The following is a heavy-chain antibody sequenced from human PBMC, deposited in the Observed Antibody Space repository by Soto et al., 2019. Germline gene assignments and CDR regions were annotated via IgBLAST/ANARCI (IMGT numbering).Heavy chain of an antibody. D-gene: IGHD6-19*01. Sequence: EVLLVESGGGLVKPGGSLRLSCAASGFTFSSYSMMWVRQAPGKGLEWVSLLSSSGSYIYFADSLKGRFTISRDNAKNSLYRQMNSLRAEDTAVYYWARVGYSSGWLPDYWGQGTLVTVSS. J-gene: IGHJ4*02. CDR1: GFTFSSYS. CDR3: ARVGYSSGWLPDY. V-gene: IGHV3-21*01. CDR2: LSSSGSYI.